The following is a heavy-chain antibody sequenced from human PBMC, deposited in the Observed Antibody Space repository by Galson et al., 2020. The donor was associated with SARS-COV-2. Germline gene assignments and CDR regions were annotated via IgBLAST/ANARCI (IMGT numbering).Heavy chain of an antibody. D-gene: IGHD3-10*01. CDR3: ARRRPANYLSNHGRRAFYI. CDR1: GYSFPTFW. J-gene: IGHJ3*02. CDR2: IYPGDSDT. Sequence: GESLKISCEGFGYSFPTFWIGWVRQMPGKGLEYMGIIYPGDSDTKYSPSFQGHVTISADKYISTAYLQWSSLKASDTAMYYCARRRPANYLSNHGRRAFYIWGKGTMVTVSS. V-gene: IGHV5-51*01.